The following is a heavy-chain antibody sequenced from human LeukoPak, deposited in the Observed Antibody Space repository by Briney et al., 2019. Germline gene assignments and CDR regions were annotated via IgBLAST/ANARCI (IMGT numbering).Heavy chain of an antibody. CDR2: IYFSGST. D-gene: IGHD3-22*01. Sequence: SETLSLTCTVSGASISSSPYYWGWIRQPPGKGLEWIGSIYFSGSTYYSPSLKSRVTISVDTSKNQFSLKLSSVTAADTAVYYCARDLENYYESLGSFDYWGQGTLVTVSS. CDR1: GASISSSPYY. V-gene: IGHV4-39*07. CDR3: ARDLENYYESLGSFDY. J-gene: IGHJ4*02.